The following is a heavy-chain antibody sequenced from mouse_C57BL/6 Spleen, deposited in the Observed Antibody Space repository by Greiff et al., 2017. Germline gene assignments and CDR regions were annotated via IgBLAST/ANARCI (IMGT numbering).Heavy chain of an antibody. Sequence: QVQLQQPGAELVKPGASVKLSCKASGYTFTSYWMQWVKQRPGQGLEWIGEIDPSDSYTNYNQKFQGKATLTVDTSSSTAYMQLSSLASEYSAVYYCARADYWGQGTSVTVSS. CDR3: ARADY. CDR1: GYTFTSYW. V-gene: IGHV1-50*01. CDR2: IDPSDSYT. J-gene: IGHJ4*01.